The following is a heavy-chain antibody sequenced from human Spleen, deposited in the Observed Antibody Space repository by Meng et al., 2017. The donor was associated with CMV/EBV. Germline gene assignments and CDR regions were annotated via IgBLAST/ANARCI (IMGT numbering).Heavy chain of an antibody. CDR1: GGSFSGYY. J-gene: IGHJ4*02. Sequence: QVQRQQWGAGLLKPSATLSPTCAVYGGSFSGYYWSWIRQPPGKGLEWIWEINHSGSTNYNPSLKSRVTISVDTSKNQFSLKLSSVTAADTAVYYCARLDDSSGYWNSFDYWGQGTLVTVSS. V-gene: IGHV4-34*01. D-gene: IGHD3-22*01. CDR3: ARLDDSSGYWNSFDY. CDR2: INHSGST.